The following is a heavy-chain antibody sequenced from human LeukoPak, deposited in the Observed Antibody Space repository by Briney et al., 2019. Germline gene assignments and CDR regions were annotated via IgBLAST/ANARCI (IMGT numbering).Heavy chain of an antibody. CDR3: ARGYSSTSPLTNDAFDI. CDR2: IIPIFGTA. CDR1: GGTFSSYA. J-gene: IGHJ3*02. D-gene: IGHD2-2*01. V-gene: IGHV1-69*13. Sequence: SVTVSCKASGGTFSSYAISWVRQAPGQGLEWMGGIIPIFGTANYAQKFQGRVTITADESTSTAYMELSSLRSEDTAVYYCARGYSSTSPLTNDAFDIWGQGTMVTVSS.